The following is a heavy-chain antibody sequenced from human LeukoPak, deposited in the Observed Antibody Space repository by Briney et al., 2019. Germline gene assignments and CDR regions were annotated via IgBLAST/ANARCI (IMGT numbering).Heavy chain of an antibody. D-gene: IGHD4-17*01. J-gene: IGHJ5*02. V-gene: IGHV1-69*05. Sequence: ASVKVSCKTSGGTFNNSAISWVRRAPGQGPEWLGGIMPLFGTAGYAQKFQGRVTITKDESTRTVYLELTSLTSDDTAVYYCARDVHGDYGSGWFDPWGQGTLVSVSS. CDR3: ARDVHGDYGSGWFDP. CDR2: IMPLFGTA. CDR1: GGTFNNSA.